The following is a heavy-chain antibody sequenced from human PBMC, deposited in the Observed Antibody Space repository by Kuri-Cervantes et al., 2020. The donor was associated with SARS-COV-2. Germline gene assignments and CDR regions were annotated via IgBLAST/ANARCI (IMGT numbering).Heavy chain of an antibody. CDR3: ARGHSGSYYYYYYMDV. D-gene: IGHD1-26*01. CDR1: GGSFSGYY. J-gene: IGHJ6*03. V-gene: IGHV4-34*01. Sequence: SETLSLTCAVYGGSFSGYYWSWIRQPPGKGLEWIGEINHSGSTNYNPSLKSRVTISVDTSKNQFSLKLSSVTAADTAVYYCARGHSGSYYYYYYMDVWGQGTLVAVSS. CDR2: INHSGST.